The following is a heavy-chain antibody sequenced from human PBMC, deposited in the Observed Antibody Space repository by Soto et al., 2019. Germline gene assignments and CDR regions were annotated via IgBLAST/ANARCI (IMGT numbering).Heavy chain of an antibody. D-gene: IGHD3-10*01. CDR3: AHSSRGTSAY. CDR2: IYWDDDK. V-gene: IGHV2-5*02. CDR1: GFSLSTSGVG. J-gene: IGHJ4*02. Sequence: QITLKESGPTLVKPTQTLTLTCTFSGFSLSTSGVGVGWIRQPPGKALEWLALIYWDDDKRSSPSLKSRLTISKDTSKSQVVVTMTNMDPVDTAPYYCAHSSRGTSAYWGQGTLVTVSS.